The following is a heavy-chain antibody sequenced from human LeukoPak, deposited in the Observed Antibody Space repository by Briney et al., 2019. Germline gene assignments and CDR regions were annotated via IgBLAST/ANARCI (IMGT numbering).Heavy chain of an antibody. D-gene: IGHD2-2*01. J-gene: IGHJ4*02. CDR1: GFTFSSFG. V-gene: IGHV3-33*05. CDR3: ARDVLSYGDSGVDY. Sequence: RSGRSLRLSCAASGFTFSSFGMHWVRQAPGGGLEWVALILHDEKHYADSVKGRFTISRDNSKNTLYLQMDSLRAEDTAVYYCARDVLSYGDSGVDYWGQGTLVTVSS. CDR2: ILHDEK.